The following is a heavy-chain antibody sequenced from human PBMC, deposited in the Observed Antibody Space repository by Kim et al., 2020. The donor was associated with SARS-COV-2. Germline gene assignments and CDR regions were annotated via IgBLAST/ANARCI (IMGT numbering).Heavy chain of an antibody. CDR2: ISWNSGNI. V-gene: IGHV3-9*01. J-gene: IGHJ1*01. CDR1: GFTFDDYA. Sequence: GGSLRLSCAASGFTFDDYAMHWVRQAPGKGLEWVSGISWNSGNIGYADSVKGRFTISRDNAKNSLYLQMNSLRAEDTALYYCAKVGHSKPTKEYFHHWGQGTLVTVSS. D-gene: IGHD6-13*01. CDR3: AKVGHSKPTKEYFHH.